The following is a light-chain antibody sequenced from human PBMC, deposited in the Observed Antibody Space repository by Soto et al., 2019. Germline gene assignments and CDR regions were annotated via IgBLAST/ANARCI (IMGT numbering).Light chain of an antibody. Sequence: DVRMTQSPSSLCASVGDRFTSTFQASQDISTYLNWYQQKPGKAPKLLIYDASNLETGVPSRFSGSGSGTDFTFTISSLQPEDIATYYCQHFEDFPRAIIFGQGTRLEIK. CDR3: QHFEDFPRAII. CDR2: DAS. CDR1: QDISTY. J-gene: IGKJ5*01. V-gene: IGKV1-33*01.